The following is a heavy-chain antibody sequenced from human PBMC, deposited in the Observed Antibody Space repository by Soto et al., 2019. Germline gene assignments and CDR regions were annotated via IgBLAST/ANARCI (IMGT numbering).Heavy chain of an antibody. J-gene: IGHJ6*02. CDR1: GFTFSSYG. CDR2: ISYDGSNK. CDR3: AKEGSDSDIFTGSGYSGTAV. Sequence: GGSLRLSCAAAGFTFSSYGMHWVRQAPGKGLEWVAVISYDGSNKYYADSVKGRFTISRDNSKNTLYLQMNSLRAEDTAVYYCAKEGSDSDIFTGSGYSGTAVWGHGTTVPVSS. V-gene: IGHV3-30*18. D-gene: IGHD3-9*01.